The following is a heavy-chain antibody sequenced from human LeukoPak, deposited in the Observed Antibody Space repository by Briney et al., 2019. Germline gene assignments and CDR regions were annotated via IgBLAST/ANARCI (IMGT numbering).Heavy chain of an antibody. J-gene: IGHJ3*02. CDR3: ARPALSGSYSDAFDI. CDR2: INPNSGGT. CDR1: GCTFTGYY. Sequence: GASVKVSCKASGCTFTGYYMDWVLQAPGQGLEWIGRINPNSGGTNYAQKFQGRVTMTRDTSISTAYMELSRLRSDDTAVYYCARPALSGSYSDAFDIWGQGTMVTVSS. V-gene: IGHV1-2*06. D-gene: IGHD1-26*01.